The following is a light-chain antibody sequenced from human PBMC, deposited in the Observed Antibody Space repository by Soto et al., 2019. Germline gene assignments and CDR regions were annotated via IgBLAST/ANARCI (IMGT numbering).Light chain of an antibody. CDR1: SSDVGGYNY. J-gene: IGLJ3*02. CDR2: EAS. Sequence: QSALTQPASVSGSPGQSITISCTGTSSDVGGYNYVSWYQHHPGKAPKLMIYEASNRPSGVSDRFSGSRSGNTASLTISGLQAEDESDYYCISYTSSSTWVFGGGTKLTVL. V-gene: IGLV2-14*01. CDR3: ISYTSSSTWV.